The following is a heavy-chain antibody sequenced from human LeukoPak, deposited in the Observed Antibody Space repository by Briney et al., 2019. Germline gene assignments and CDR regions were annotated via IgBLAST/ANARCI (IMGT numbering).Heavy chain of an antibody. J-gene: IGHJ4*02. Sequence: ASVKVSCKTSGYSFTSYYIHWVRQAPGQGLEWMGWINPSSGGTEYAQKFQGRVTMTGDTSISTAYMELSRLRSDDTAVYYCARDRGSSWCVDYWGQGTLVTVSS. CDR2: INPSSGGT. CDR3: ARDRGSSWCVDY. V-gene: IGHV1-2*02. D-gene: IGHD6-13*01. CDR1: GYSFTSYY.